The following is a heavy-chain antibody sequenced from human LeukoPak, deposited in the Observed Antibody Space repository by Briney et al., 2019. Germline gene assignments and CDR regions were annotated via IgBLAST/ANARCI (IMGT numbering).Heavy chain of an antibody. CDR3: ARGFGYYYGMDV. J-gene: IGHJ6*02. V-gene: IGHV4-4*07. CDR2: IYSNGNT. Sequence: SETLSLTCTVSGGSISNYYWSWIRQPAGKGLEWIGRIYSNGNTNYNPSLKSRVTMSVDTSKNQFSLKLSSVTAADTAVYYCARGFGYYYGMDVWGQGTTVTVSS. CDR1: GGSISNYY. D-gene: IGHD3-10*01.